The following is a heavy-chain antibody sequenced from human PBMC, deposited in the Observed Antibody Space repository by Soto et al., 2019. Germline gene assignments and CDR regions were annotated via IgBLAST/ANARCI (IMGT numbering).Heavy chain of an antibody. D-gene: IGHD2-15*01. CDR2: INPGGGST. Sequence: QVQLVQSGAEVKKPGASVKVSCKASGYTFTSYYLHWVRQAPGQGLEWMGIINPGGGSTHYAQKFHGRVTMTREKSTSTVYMEMSSLRSEDTAVYYCARDRVAASPSGGFGPYYYDMDVWGQGTTVTVSS. J-gene: IGHJ6*02. CDR1: GYTFTSYY. V-gene: IGHV1-46*01. CDR3: ARDRVAASPSGGFGPYYYDMDV.